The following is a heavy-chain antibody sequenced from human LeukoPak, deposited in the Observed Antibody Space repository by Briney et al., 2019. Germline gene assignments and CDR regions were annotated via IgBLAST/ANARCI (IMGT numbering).Heavy chain of an antibody. CDR2: ISAYNGNT. CDR1: GYTFTNYG. V-gene: IGHV1-18*01. CDR3: ARGGPLMIVQMDDAFDI. J-gene: IGHJ3*02. D-gene: IGHD3-22*01. Sequence: ASLKVSCKPSGYTFTNYGISWVRQAPGQGREWMGWISAYNGNTNYGQKLQGRVTMTTDTATSTAYMELRSLRSDATAVYYCARGGPLMIVQMDDAFDIWGEGTIVTVSS.